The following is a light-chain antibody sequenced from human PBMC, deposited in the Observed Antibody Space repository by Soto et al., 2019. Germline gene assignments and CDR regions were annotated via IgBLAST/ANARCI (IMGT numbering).Light chain of an antibody. CDR2: VAS. V-gene: IGKV1-27*01. CDR3: RKYKRAACT. J-gene: IGKJ1*01. CDR1: QGISNY. Sequence: DIQMTQSPSSLSASVGDRVTITCRTSQGISNYLAWYQQQPGKVPKLLIYVASTLHSGVQSRFSGSGSGTYCTHSISILRHEYVATYDGRKYKRAACTFGQGNKVEIK.